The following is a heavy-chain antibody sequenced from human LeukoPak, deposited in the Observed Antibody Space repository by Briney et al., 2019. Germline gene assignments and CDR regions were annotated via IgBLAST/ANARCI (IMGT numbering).Heavy chain of an antibody. CDR2: IYYSGST. J-gene: IGHJ6*03. CDR1: GGSLSSYY. V-gene: IGHV4-59*01. Sequence: SETLSLTCTVSGGSLSSYYWSWLRQPPGKGLEWIGYIYYSGSTNYNPSLKSRVTISVDTSKNQFSLKLSSVTAANTAVYYCAREDYYYYMDVWGKGTTVTVSS. CDR3: AREDYYYYMDV.